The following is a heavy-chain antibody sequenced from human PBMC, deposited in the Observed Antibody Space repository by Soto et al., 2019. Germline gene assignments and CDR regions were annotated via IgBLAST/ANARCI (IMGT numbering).Heavy chain of an antibody. J-gene: IGHJ4*02. CDR1: GGSFSGYY. D-gene: IGHD5-12*01. CDR2: INHSGST. Sequence: SETLSLTCAVYGGSFSGYYWSWIRQPPGKGLEWIGEINHSGSTNYNPSLKSRVTISVDTSKYHFSLKLSSVTAADTAVYYCAMFSLGGSGYDYGYFDYWGQETLVTVSS. V-gene: IGHV4-34*01. CDR3: AMFSLGGSGYDYGYFDY.